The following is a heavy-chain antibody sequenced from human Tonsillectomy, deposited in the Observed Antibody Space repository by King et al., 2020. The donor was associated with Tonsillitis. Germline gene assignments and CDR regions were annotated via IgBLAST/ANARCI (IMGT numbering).Heavy chain of an antibody. J-gene: IGHJ6*02. CDR1: GFTFDDYA. Sequence: VQLVESGGVVVQPGGSLRLSCAASGFTFDDYAMHWVRQALGKGLEWVSLITWDGSSTYYADSVKGRFTISRDNSKNSLYLQMNSLRTEDTALYYCTKSLVPAAMDDDYYYGMDVWGPGTTVTVSS. CDR3: TKSLVPAAMDDDYYYGMDV. V-gene: IGHV3-43D*04. D-gene: IGHD2-2*01. CDR2: ITWDGSST.